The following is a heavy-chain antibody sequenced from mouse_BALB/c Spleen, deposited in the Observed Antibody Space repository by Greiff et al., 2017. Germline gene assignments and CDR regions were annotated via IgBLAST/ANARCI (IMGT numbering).Heavy chain of an antibody. CDR2: ISYDGSN. J-gene: IGHJ2*01. Sequence: EVKLQESGPGLVKPSQSLSLTCSVTGYSITSGYYWNWIRQFPGNKLEWMGYISYDGSNNYNPSLKNRISITRDTSKNQFFLKLNSVTTEDTATYYCASKRAYFDYWGQGTTLTVSS. CDR3: ASKRAYFDY. V-gene: IGHV3-6*02. D-gene: IGHD3-1*01. CDR1: GYSITSGYY.